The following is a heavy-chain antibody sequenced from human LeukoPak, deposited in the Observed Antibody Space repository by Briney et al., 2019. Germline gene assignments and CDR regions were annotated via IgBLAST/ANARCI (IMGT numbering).Heavy chain of an antibody. Sequence: SETLSLTCAVYGGSFSGYYWSWIRQPPGKGLEWIGEINHSGSTNYNPSLKSRVTISVDTSKNQFSLKLSSVTAADTAVYYCARGVYDSSGYYPYYFDYWGQGTLVTVSS. CDR1: GGSFSGYY. D-gene: IGHD3-22*01. CDR2: INHSGST. J-gene: IGHJ4*02. CDR3: ARGVYDSSGYYPYYFDY. V-gene: IGHV4-34*01.